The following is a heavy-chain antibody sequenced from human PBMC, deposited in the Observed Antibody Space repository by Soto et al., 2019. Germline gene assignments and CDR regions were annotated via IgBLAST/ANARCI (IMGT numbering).Heavy chain of an antibody. D-gene: IGHD1-26*01. J-gene: IGHJ4*02. Sequence: QVQLVQSGAEVKKPGASVKVSCKASGYTFTSYGIIWVRQAPGQGLEWMGWISAYNGNTNYAQRLQGRVTMTTDTSTSADYMELTSLRADDTAVYYCQRVRGSYALDYWGQGTLVTVSS. CDR3: QRVRGSYALDY. V-gene: IGHV1-18*01. CDR2: ISAYNGNT. CDR1: GYTFTSYG.